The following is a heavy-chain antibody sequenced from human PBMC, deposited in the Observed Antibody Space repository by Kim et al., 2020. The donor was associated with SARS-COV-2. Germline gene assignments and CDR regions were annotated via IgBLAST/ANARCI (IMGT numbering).Heavy chain of an antibody. D-gene: IGHD3-10*01. CDR1: AGSISGYY. J-gene: IGHJ1*01. CDR3: ARVYSGSGCY. Sequence: SETLSLTCAVSAGSISGYYWSWLRQPPGKGLEWIGVLNYSGSPNYNPSLKSRVTISVDTSKNQFSLKLSSVTAADTAVYYCARVYSGSGCYWGHGTLVT. CDR2: LNYSGSP. V-gene: IGHV4-34*01.